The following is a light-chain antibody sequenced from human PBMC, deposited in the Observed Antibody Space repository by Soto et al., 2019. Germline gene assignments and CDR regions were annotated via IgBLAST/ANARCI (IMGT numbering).Light chain of an antibody. CDR3: QHYDRSRRT. CDR2: DAS. V-gene: IGKV3-20*01. J-gene: IGKJ1*01. Sequence: EIVLTQSPGTLSLSPGERATLSCRASQSVSNNYLAWYQQKPGQAPRLLIYDASSRATGIPDRFSGSGSGTDFTLTISRLEPEDFAVYYCQHYDRSRRTFGQGTKVDIK. CDR1: QSVSNNY.